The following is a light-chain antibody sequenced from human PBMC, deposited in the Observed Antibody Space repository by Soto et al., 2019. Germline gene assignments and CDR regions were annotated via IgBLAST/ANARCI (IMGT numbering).Light chain of an antibody. V-gene: IGLV2-14*03. CDR1: SSDVGAYNF. CDR2: NVY. J-gene: IGLJ1*01. CDR3: SAYTVSRTYV. Sequence: QSLLAQPASVSGSPGQSITISCTGTSSDVGAYNFVSWHQQHPGKAPKLMIYNVYDRPSGISYRFSGSKSGNTVSLTISGLQGEDEADYYCSAYTVSRTYVFGTGTKVTVL.